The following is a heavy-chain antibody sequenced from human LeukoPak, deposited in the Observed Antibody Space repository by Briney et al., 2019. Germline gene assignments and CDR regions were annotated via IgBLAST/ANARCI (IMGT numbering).Heavy chain of an antibody. Sequence: ASVKVSCKASGYTFTSYYMHWVRQAPGQGLEWMGIINPSGGSTSYVQKFQGRVTMTRDTSTSTVYMELSSLRSEDTAVYYCASMDSSGWYYYYGMDVWGQGTTVTVSS. D-gene: IGHD6-19*01. CDR2: INPSGGST. CDR1: GYTFTSYY. V-gene: IGHV1-46*01. CDR3: ASMDSSGWYYYYGMDV. J-gene: IGHJ6*02.